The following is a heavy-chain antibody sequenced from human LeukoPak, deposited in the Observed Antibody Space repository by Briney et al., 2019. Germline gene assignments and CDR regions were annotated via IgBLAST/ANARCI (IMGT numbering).Heavy chain of an antibody. CDR3: ARNNLDYLNNPDY. D-gene: IGHD3/OR15-3a*01. CDR1: GFTFSNYD. CDR2: ISTSGADT. J-gene: IGHJ4*02. Sequence: GGSLRLSCAASGFTFSNYDMIWVRQAPGQGLEWVSKISTSGADTVYAESVRGRFTISRDNSKNTLDVQMNSLRVEDSAVYYCARNNLDYLNNPDYWGQGTLVTVSP. V-gene: IGHV3-23*01.